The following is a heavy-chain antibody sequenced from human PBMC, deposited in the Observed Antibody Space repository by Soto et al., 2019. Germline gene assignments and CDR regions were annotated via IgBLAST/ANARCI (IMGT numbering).Heavy chain of an antibody. V-gene: IGHV1-69*13. CDR2: IIPVFGAA. CDR1: GATLDTFSNYG. J-gene: IGHJ6*01. D-gene: IGHD3-22*01. Sequence: GASVKVSCKASGATLDTFSNYGITWVRQSPGQGLEWMGGIIPVFGAANHAQKFQGRVTISADESTRTVNMELSSLRSEDTAVYYCARGASTKILVLIRDALYFWARGTMDIGSS. CDR3: ARGASTKILVLIRDALYF.